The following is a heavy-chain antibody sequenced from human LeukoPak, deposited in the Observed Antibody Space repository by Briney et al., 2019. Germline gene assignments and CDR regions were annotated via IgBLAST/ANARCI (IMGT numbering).Heavy chain of an antibody. CDR1: GGSISSSSYY. Sequence: SETLPLTCTVSGGSISSSSYYWGWIRQPPGKGLEWIGSIYYSGSTYYNPSLKSRVTISVDTSKNQFSLKLSSVTAADTAVYYCARAHDSSGYSFDYWGQGTLVTVSS. J-gene: IGHJ4*02. D-gene: IGHD3-22*01. V-gene: IGHV4-39*07. CDR3: ARAHDSSGYSFDY. CDR2: IYYSGST.